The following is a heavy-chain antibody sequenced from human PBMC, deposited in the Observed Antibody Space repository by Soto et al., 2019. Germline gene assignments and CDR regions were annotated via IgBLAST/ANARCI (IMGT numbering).Heavy chain of an antibody. V-gene: IGHV4-31*03. CDR2: IFYSGRT. CDR1: GGSISTGGFY. CDR3: AQAVVFTGGDAFDV. J-gene: IGHJ3*01. Sequence: QVQLRESGPGLVKPSQTLSLTCTVSGGSISTGGFYWHWIRQYPGKGLEWIGSIFYSGRTSDNPFLTSRVPMSKEASKNRFSLRLSSVTAADTAVYYCAQAVVFTGGDAFDVLGQGRLVTVSS. D-gene: IGHD2-8*02.